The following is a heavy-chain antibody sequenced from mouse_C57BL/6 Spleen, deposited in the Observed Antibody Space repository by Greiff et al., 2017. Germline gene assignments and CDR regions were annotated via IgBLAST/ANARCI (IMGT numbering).Heavy chain of an antibody. Sequence: DVKLVESGGGLVQPGGSMKLSCVASGFTFSNYWMNWVRQSPEKGLEWVAQIRLKSDNYATHYAESVKGRFTISRDDSKSSVYLQMNNLRAEDTGIYYCTGPAYYSDYYFDYWGQGTTLTVSS. D-gene: IGHD2-12*01. CDR1: GFTFSNYW. CDR3: TGPAYYSDYYFDY. J-gene: IGHJ2*01. V-gene: IGHV6-3*01. CDR2: IRLKSDNYAT.